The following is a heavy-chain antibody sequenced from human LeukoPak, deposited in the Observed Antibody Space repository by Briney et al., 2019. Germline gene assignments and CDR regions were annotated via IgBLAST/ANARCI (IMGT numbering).Heavy chain of an antibody. CDR1: GVSIRCSVYF. CDR2: IYYSGYN. J-gene: IGHJ4*02. Sequence: PSETLSHTCTVSGVSIRCSVYFWRWVRQPPGRGLEWIGIIYYSGYNQYHPSLKSRITVSVDTSKNPFSLKLSSGTQIATAVYNFPRHSCYYDSSDYHSYFDYWGQGTLVTVSS. CDR3: PRHSCYYDSSDYHSYFDY. V-gene: IGHV4-39*01. D-gene: IGHD3-22*01.